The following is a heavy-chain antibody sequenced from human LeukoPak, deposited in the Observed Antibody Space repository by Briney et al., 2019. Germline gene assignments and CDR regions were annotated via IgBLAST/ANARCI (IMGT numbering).Heavy chain of an antibody. V-gene: IGHV1-46*01. CDR2: INPSGGST. CDR1: GYTFTSYY. D-gene: IGHD3-22*01. Sequence: ASVKVSCKASGYTFTSYYMHWVRQAPGQGLEWMGIINPSGGSTSYAQKFQGRVTMTRDTSTSTVYMELSSLRSEDTAVYYCARGDYDSSGSSSHYFDYWGQGTLVTVSS. CDR3: ARGDYDSSGSSSHYFDY. J-gene: IGHJ4*02.